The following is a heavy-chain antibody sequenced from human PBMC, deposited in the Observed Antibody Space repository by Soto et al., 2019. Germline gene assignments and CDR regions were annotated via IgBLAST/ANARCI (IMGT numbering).Heavy chain of an antibody. CDR3: ARAYSSSSPYYYYYGMDV. V-gene: IGHV1-8*01. CDR2: MNPNSGNT. CDR1: GYTFTSYD. Sequence: VSVKVSCKASGYTFTSYDINWVRQATGQGLEWMGWMNPNSGNTGYAQKFQGRVTMTRNTSISTAYMELSSLRSEDTAVYYCARAYSSSSPYYYYYGMDVWGQGTTVTVSS. D-gene: IGHD6-13*01. J-gene: IGHJ6*02.